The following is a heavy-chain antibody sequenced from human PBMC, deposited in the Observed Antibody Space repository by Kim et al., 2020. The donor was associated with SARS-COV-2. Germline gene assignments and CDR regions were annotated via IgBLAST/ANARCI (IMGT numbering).Heavy chain of an antibody. CDR1: GFTLSYVA. V-gene: IGHV3-23*01. CDR3: AKGRSTSCYTDFDC. CDR2: ISSSGNST. D-gene: IGHD2-2*02. Sequence: GGSLRLSCAASGFTLSYVAMGWVRQVPGKGLEWVSSISSSGNSTFYGDAVKGRFTISRDKSKNTLYLHMSSLRAADKAVYYCAKGRSTSCYTDFDCWGQG. J-gene: IGHJ4*02.